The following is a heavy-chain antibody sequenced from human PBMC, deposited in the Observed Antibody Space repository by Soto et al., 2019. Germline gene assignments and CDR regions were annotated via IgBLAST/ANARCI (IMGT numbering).Heavy chain of an antibody. J-gene: IGHJ6*02. CDR1: GFTFTSSA. Sequence: GASVKVSCKASGFTFTSSAVQWVRQARGQRLEWIGWIVVGSGNTNYAQKFQERVTITRDVSTGTAYMELSSLRSEDTAVYYCAARGMPRGYYSGLDVWGQGTTATVSS. CDR3: AARGMPRGYYSGLDV. V-gene: IGHV1-58*01. D-gene: IGHD2-2*01. CDR2: IVVGSGNT.